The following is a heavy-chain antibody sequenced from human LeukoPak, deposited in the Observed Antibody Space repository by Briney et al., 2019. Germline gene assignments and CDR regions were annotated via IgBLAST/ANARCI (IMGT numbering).Heavy chain of an antibody. CDR2: ISGNGGST. V-gene: IGHV3-23*01. J-gene: IGHJ4*02. Sequence: GGSLRLSCTASGLTFSTYAMTWVRQAPGKGLEWVSTISGNGGSTHYADSVKGRFTISRDNSKNSLYLQMNCLRTEDTALYYCAKDLDSSGYYAPLGYWGQGTLVTVSS. D-gene: IGHD3-22*01. CDR3: AKDLDSSGYYAPLGY. CDR1: GLTFSTYA.